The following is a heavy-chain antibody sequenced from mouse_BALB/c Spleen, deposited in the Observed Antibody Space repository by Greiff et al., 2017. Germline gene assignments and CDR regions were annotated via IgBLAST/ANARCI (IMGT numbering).Heavy chain of an antibody. D-gene: IGHD6-1*01. CDR2: IDPYNGGN. V-gene: IGHV1S135*01. J-gene: IGHJ4*01. CDR1: GFSFTDYN. Sequence: EVQLKESGPELVEPGPSVTVSCKASGFSFTDYNMYWVKQSHGKSLEWLGYIDPYNGGNSYNHKFTGTATLTVDKSSSTAFMHLNSLTSEDSAVYYCAEVFDTSADYAMDYWGQGTSVTVAS. CDR3: AEVFDTSADYAMDY.